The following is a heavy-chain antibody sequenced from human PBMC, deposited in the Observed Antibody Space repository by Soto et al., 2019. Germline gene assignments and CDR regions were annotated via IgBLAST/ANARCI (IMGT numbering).Heavy chain of an antibody. V-gene: IGHV3-21*01. D-gene: IGHD3-9*01. J-gene: IGHJ4*02. CDR1: GFTFSSYS. Sequence: GGSLRLSCAASGFTFSSYSMNWVRQAPGKGLEWVSSISSSSSYIYYADSVKGRFTISRDNAKNALYLQMNSLRAEDTAVYYCARVGLYYDILTGYYVPGGNFDYWGQGTLVTVSS. CDR3: ARVGLYYDILTGYYVPGGNFDY. CDR2: ISSSSSYI.